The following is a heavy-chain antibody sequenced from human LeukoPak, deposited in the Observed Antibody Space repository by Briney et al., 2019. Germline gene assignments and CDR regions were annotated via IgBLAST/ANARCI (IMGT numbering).Heavy chain of an antibody. CDR1: GYTFTSYG. D-gene: IGHD1-26*01. Sequence: ASVKVSCKASGYTFTSYGISWVRQAPGQGLEWMGWISAYNGNTNYAQKLQGRVTMTTDTSTSTAYMELRSLRSDDTAVYYCARDLVRGRRKWENNGMDVWGQGTRVTVSS. V-gene: IGHV1-18*01. J-gene: IGHJ6*02. CDR3: ARDLVRGRRKWENNGMDV. CDR2: ISAYNGNT.